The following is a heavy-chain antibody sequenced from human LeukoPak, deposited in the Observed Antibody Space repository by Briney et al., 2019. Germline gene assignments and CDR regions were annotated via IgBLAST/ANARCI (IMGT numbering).Heavy chain of an antibody. V-gene: IGHV4-61*02. CDR1: GGSISSGSYY. J-gene: IGHJ4*02. CDR3: ARGGASSRYFNS. Sequence: SETLSLTCTVSGGSISSGSYYWSWIRQPAGKGLEWIGRIYTSGSTTYNSSLKSRVTISLDTSKNHFSLRLSSVTAADTAVYYCARGGASSRYFNSWGQGTLVTVSS. CDR2: IYTSGST. D-gene: IGHD6-13*01.